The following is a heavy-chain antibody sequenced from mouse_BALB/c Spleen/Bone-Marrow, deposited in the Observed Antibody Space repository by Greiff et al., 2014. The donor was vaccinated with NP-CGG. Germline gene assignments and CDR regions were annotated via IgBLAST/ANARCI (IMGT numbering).Heavy chain of an antibody. D-gene: IGHD2-4*01. Sequence: EVKLMESGGGLVQPGESLKLSCESNEYEFPSHDMSWVRKTPEKRLELVAAINSDGGSTYYPDTMERRFIISRGNTRKTLYLQMSSLRSEDTALYYCARHRYDYDGAMDYWGQGTSVTVSS. CDR2: INSDGGST. V-gene: IGHV5-2*01. J-gene: IGHJ4*01. CDR1: EYEFPSHD. CDR3: ARHRYDYDGAMDY.